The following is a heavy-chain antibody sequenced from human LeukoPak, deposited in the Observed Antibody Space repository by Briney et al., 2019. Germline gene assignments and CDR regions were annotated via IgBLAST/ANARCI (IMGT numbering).Heavy chain of an antibody. V-gene: IGHV4-34*01. Sequence: SETLSLTCAVYGGSFSGYYWSWIRQPPGKGLEWIGEINHSGSTNYNPSLKSRVTISVDTSKNQFSLKLSSVTAADTAVYYCARGYGSGSYYNPYYYYYGMDVWGQGTTVTVSS. CDR3: ARGYGSGSYYNPYYYYYGMDV. J-gene: IGHJ6*02. D-gene: IGHD3-10*01. CDR2: INHSGST. CDR1: GGSFSGYY.